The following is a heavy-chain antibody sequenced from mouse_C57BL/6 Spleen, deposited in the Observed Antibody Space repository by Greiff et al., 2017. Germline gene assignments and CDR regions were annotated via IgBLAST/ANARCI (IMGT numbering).Heavy chain of an antibody. CDR1: GYTFTEYT. J-gene: IGHJ1*03. CDR3: ARHDDYYGSSYWYFDV. V-gene: IGHV1-62-2*01. Sequence: VQLQESGAELVKPGASVKLSCKASGYTFTEYTIHWVKQRSGQGLGWIGWFYPGSGSIKYNEKFKDKATLTADKSSSTVYMELSRLTSEDSAVYFCARHDDYYGSSYWYFDVWGTGTTVTVSS. D-gene: IGHD1-1*01. CDR2: FYPGSGSI.